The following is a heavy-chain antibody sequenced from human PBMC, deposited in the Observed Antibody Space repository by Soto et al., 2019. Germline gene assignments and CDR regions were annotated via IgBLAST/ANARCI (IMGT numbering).Heavy chain of an antibody. Sequence: GGSLRLSCAASGFTFSSYWMSWVRQAPGKGLEWVAVISYDGSNKYYADSVKGRFTISRDNSKNTLYLQMNSLRAEDTAVYYCARDATKAVAGPYYFDYWGQGTLVTVSS. D-gene: IGHD6-19*01. CDR3: ARDATKAVAGPYYFDY. CDR1: GFTFSSYW. CDR2: ISYDGSNK. V-gene: IGHV3-30-3*01. J-gene: IGHJ4*02.